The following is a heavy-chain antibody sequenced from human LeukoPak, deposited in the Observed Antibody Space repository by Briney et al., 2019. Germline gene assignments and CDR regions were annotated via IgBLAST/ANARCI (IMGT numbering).Heavy chain of an antibody. CDR2: ISSSGSTI. J-gene: IGHJ6*03. CDR3: AKEGYSYGIYYYMDV. V-gene: IGHV3-11*01. Sequence: GGSLRLSCAASGFTFSDYYMSWIRQAPGKGLEWVSYISSSGSTIYYADSVKGRFTISRDNAKNPLYLQMNSLRAEDTAVYYCAKEGYSYGIYYYMDVWGKGTTVTVSS. CDR1: GFTFSDYY. D-gene: IGHD5-18*01.